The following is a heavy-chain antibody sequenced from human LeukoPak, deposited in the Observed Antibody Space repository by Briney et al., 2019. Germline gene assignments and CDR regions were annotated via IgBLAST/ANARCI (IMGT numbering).Heavy chain of an antibody. D-gene: IGHD3-9*01. CDR2: IYYSGST. V-gene: IGHV4-59*01. CDR3: ARSLTYYDILTGYYPYYMDV. J-gene: IGHJ6*03. CDR1: GGSISSYY. Sequence: EPSETLSLTCTVFGGSISSYYWSWIRQPPGKGLEWIGYIYYSGSTNYNPSLKSRVTISVDTSKNQFSLKLSSVTAADTAVYYCARSLTYYDILTGYYPYYMDVWGKGTTVTVSS.